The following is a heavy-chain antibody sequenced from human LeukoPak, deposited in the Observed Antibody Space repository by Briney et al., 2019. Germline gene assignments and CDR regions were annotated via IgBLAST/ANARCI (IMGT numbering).Heavy chain of an antibody. CDR2: ISSSGRTI. CDR1: GCTFSDYY. V-gene: IGHV3-11*04. Sequence: PGGSLRLSCAVSGCTFSDYYMSWIRQAPGKGLEWVSYISSSGRTIYYADSVKGRFTISRDNAKNSLYLQMNSLRAEDSAVYYCARVGDDSSGYYEEYYFAYWGQRTLVTVSS. J-gene: IGHJ4*02. CDR3: ARVGDDSSGYYEEYYFAY. D-gene: IGHD3-22*01.